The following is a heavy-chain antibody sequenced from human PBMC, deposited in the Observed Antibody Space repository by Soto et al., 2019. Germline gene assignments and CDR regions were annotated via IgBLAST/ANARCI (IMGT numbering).Heavy chain of an antibody. CDR1: GFTFSSYA. D-gene: IGHD3-3*01. J-gene: IGHJ4*02. Sequence: QVQLVESGGGVVQPGRSLRLSCAASGFTFSSYAMHWVRQAPGKGLEWVAVISYDGSNKYYADSVKGRFTISRDNSKNTLYLQMNSLRAEETAVYYCARDHDFWRGADYWGQGTLVTVSS. CDR2: ISYDGSNK. V-gene: IGHV3-30-3*01. CDR3: ARDHDFWRGADY.